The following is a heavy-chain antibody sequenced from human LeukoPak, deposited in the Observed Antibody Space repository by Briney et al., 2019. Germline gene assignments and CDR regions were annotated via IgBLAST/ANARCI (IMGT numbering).Heavy chain of an antibody. Sequence: ASVKVSCKGSGYTFSGYYLNWVRQAPGQGPEWMGWINPNSGVTKYAQKFQGRVTMARDTSISTAYMELSSPRSDDTAVYYCARVWVAGTYYFDYWGQGTLVTVSS. CDR1: GYTFSGYY. V-gene: IGHV1-2*02. CDR3: ARVWVAGTYYFDY. CDR2: INPNSGVT. D-gene: IGHD6-19*01. J-gene: IGHJ4*02.